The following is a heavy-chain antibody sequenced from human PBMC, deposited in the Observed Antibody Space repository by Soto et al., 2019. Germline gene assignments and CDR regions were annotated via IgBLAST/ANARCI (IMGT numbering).Heavy chain of an antibody. V-gene: IGHV3-33*01. CDR2: IWYDGSNK. CDR3: ARDQVFP. Sequence: QVELVESGGGVVQPWRSLRLSCAASGFTFSSYGMHWVRQAPGKGLEWVAVIWYDGSNKYNADSVKGRFTISRDNSKNTMYLQMNSLRAEDTAVYYCARDQVFPWGQGTLVSVSS. D-gene: IGHD1-20*01. CDR1: GFTFSSYG. J-gene: IGHJ5*02.